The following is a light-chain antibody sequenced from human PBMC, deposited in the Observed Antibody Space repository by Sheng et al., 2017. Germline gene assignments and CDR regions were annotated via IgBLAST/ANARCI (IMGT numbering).Light chain of an antibody. J-gene: IGLJ2*01. CDR1: SSDVGNYNL. CDR2: DVR. CDR3: SSFTSSSTLV. Sequence: QSALTQPASVSGSPGQSITISCTGTSSDVGNYNLVSWYQQHPGKAPKLMIYDVRKRPSGVSNRFSGSKSGNTASLTISGLQAEDEADYYCSSFTSSSTLVFGGGTKLTVL. V-gene: IGLV2-14*02.